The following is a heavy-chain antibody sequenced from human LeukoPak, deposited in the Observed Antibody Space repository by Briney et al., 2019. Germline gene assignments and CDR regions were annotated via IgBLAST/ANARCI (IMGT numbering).Heavy chain of an antibody. J-gene: IGHJ4*02. CDR3: ARVEGIRQWLVQGAYYFDY. V-gene: IGHV1-2*06. Sequence: GASVKVSCKASGYTFTGYYMHWVRQAPGQGLEWMGRINPNSGGTNYAQKFQGSVTMTRDTSISTAYMELSRLRSDDTAVYYCARVEGIRQWLVQGAYYFDYWGQGTLVTVSS. CDR2: INPNSGGT. D-gene: IGHD6-19*01. CDR1: GYTFTGYY.